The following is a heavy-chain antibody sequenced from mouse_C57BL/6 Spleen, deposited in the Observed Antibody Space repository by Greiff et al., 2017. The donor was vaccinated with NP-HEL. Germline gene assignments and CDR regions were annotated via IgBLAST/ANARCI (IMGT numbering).Heavy chain of an antibody. CDR1: GYTFTSYW. V-gene: IGHV1-61*01. Sequence: QVQLQQPGAELVRPGSSVKLSCKASGYTFTSYWMDWVKQRPGQGLEWIGNIYPSDSETHYNQKFKDKATLTVDKSSSTAYMQLSSLTSEDSAVYYCARGIYYGNWDDWGQGTSVTVSS. J-gene: IGHJ4*01. D-gene: IGHD2-1*01. CDR2: IYPSDSET. CDR3: ARGIYYGNWDD.